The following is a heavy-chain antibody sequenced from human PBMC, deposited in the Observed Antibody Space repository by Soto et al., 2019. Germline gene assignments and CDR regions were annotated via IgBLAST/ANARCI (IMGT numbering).Heavy chain of an antibody. J-gene: IGHJ4*02. CDR1: GDSINSYY. V-gene: IGHV4-59*01. D-gene: IGHD4-4*01. Sequence: QVQLQESGPGLVKPSETLSLTCTVSGDSINSYYWTWIRQPPGKGLEWIGYVYYTGTTHYNPSLEXXVXMXVDTSKNHFSLKLTSVTAADTAVYYCARAYSNYVSYWGQGTLVTVSS. CDR2: VYYTGTT. CDR3: ARAYSNYVSY.